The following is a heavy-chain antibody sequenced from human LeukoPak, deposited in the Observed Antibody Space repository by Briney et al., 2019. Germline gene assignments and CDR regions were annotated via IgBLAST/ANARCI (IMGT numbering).Heavy chain of an antibody. CDR3: AKSGYNRFDY. D-gene: IGHD5-24*01. V-gene: IGHV3-23*01. J-gene: IGHJ4*02. Sequence: PGGSLRLFCAASGFTFRLSAMSWVRQAPGQGLEWVSNISGGDVSTYYADSVKVRFTISRDNSKNTLYLQMNSLRADDTAVYYCAKSGYNRFDYWGKGTLVTVSS. CDR1: GFTFRLSA. CDR2: ISGGDVST.